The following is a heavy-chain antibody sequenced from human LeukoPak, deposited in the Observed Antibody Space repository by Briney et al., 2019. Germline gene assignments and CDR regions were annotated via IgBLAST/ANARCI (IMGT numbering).Heavy chain of an antibody. D-gene: IGHD6-6*01. V-gene: IGHV3-48*01. Sequence: GGSLRLSCAASGFTLSSYSMNWVRQAPGKGLEWVSYISSSSSTIYYADSVKGRFTISRDNAKNSLYLQMNSLRAEDTAVYYCARAGEQLVLDAFDIWGQGTMVTVSS. J-gene: IGHJ3*02. CDR3: ARAGEQLVLDAFDI. CDR1: GFTLSSYS. CDR2: ISSSSSTI.